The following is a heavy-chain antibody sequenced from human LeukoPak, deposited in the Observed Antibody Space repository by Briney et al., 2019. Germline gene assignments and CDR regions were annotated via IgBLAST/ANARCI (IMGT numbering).Heavy chain of an antibody. CDR2: IIPIFGTA. V-gene: IGHV1-69*13. CDR1: GGTFSSYA. CDR3: ARVKLTVTTRIDY. J-gene: IGHJ4*02. Sequence: SVKVSCKASGGTFSSYAISWVRQAPGQGLEWMGGIIPIFGTANYAQKFQGRVTITADESTSTAYMELSSLRSEDTAVYYCARVKLTVTTRIDYWGQGTLVTVSS. D-gene: IGHD4-17*01.